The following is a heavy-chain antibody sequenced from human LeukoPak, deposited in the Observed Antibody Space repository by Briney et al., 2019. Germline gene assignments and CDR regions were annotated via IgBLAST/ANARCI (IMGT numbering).Heavy chain of an antibody. Sequence: GASVRVSCKASGYTFTNSYIHWVRQAPGQVLEWMGLINPDGGNTNYAQNFQGRVTLTRDTSTSTVYMELSSLRSEDTAIYYCARIGDGYNDAYDLWGQGTVVTVPS. D-gene: IGHD5-24*01. CDR3: ARIGDGYNDAYDL. V-gene: IGHV1-46*01. CDR1: GYTFTNSY. J-gene: IGHJ3*01. CDR2: INPDGGNT.